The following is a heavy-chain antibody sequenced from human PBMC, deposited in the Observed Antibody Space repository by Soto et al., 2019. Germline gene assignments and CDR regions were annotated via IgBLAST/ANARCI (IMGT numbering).Heavy chain of an antibody. D-gene: IGHD6-19*01. J-gene: IGHJ3*02. CDR2: ISGAGGRI. V-gene: IGHV3-23*01. CDR3: AKDRQWLETRGAFDI. Sequence: PGGSLRLSCVVSGFTFSNYGMSWVRQAPGKGLEWVASISGAGGRIYNEDSVKGRFTISRDNSKNSVYLQVNSLRADDTAVYYCAKDRQWLETRGAFDIWGQGTMVTVSS. CDR1: GFTFSNYG.